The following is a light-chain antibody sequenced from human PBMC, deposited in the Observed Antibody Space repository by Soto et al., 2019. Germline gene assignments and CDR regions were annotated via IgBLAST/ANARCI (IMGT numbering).Light chain of an antibody. CDR1: QSLLHSNGYNY. V-gene: IGKV2-28*01. J-gene: IGKJ1*01. CDR2: LGS. Sequence: DIVVTQSPLSLPVTPGEPASISCRSSQSLLHSNGYNYLDWYLQKPGQSPQLLIYLGSNRASGVPDRFSGSGSGTDFTLKISRVEAEDVGVYYCMQALQTPTFGQGTRWIS. CDR3: MQALQTPT.